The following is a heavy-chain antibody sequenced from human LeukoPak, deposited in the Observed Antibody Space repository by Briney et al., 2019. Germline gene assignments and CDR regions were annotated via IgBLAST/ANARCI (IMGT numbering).Heavy chain of an antibody. D-gene: IGHD3-3*01. V-gene: IGHV4-34*01. Sequence: SETLSLTCTVSGGSISSYYWSWIRQPPGKGLEWIGEINHSGSTNYNPSLKSRVTISVDTSKNQFSLKLSSVTAADTAVYYCARAGITIFGVVNPFFDYWGQGTLVTVSS. CDR2: INHSGST. CDR3: ARAGITIFGVVNPFFDY. J-gene: IGHJ4*02. CDR1: GGSISSYY.